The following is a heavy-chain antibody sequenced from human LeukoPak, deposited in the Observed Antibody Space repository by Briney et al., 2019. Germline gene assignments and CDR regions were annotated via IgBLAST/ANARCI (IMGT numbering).Heavy chain of an antibody. CDR1: EFTFSIYS. D-gene: IGHD3-22*01. CDR3: AKDETYDSSGYYQYYFDY. CDR2: ISRGSSTI. J-gene: IGHJ4*02. Sequence: GGSLRLTCAASEFTFSIYSMNWVRQAPGKGLEWVSYISRGSSTIYYADSVKGRFTISRDNSKNTLYLQMNSLRAEDTAVYYCAKDETYDSSGYYQYYFDYWGQGTLVTVSS. V-gene: IGHV3-48*01.